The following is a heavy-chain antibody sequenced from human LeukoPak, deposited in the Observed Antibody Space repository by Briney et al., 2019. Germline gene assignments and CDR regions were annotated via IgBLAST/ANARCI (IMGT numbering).Heavy chain of an antibody. CDR3: ARVRYSSGWYSYYYYYMDV. V-gene: IGHV3-7*01. D-gene: IGHD6-19*01. Sequence: PGRSLRLSCAASGFTFSSYWMSWVRQAPGKGLEWVANIKQDGSEKYYVDSVKGRFTISRDNAKNSLYLQMNSLRAEDTAVYYCARVRYSSGWYSYYYYYMDVWGKGTTVTVSS. CDR1: GFTFSSYW. J-gene: IGHJ6*03. CDR2: IKQDGSEK.